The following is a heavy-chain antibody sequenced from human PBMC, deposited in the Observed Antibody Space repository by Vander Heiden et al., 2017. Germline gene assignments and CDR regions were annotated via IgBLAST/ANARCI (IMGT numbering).Heavy chain of an antibody. J-gene: IGHJ6*02. CDR3: ARERYYGSGSYRGMDV. Sequence: EVQLVESGGGLVQPGGSLRLSCVASGFTFSSNWMGWVRQAPGKGLEWVANIKQDGSEKYYVDSVKGRFTISRDNAKNSLYLQMNSLRAEDTAVYYCARERYYGSGSYRGMDVWGQGTTVTVSS. V-gene: IGHV3-7*01. CDR2: IKQDGSEK. D-gene: IGHD3-10*01. CDR1: GFTFSSNW.